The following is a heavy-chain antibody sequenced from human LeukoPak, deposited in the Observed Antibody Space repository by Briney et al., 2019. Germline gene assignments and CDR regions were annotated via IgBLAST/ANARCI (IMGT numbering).Heavy chain of an antibody. CDR3: ARGLSGNIVATSTDY. J-gene: IGHJ4*02. Sequence: GASVKVSCKASGYTFTSYYMHWVRQAPGQGFEWMGIINPSGGSTSYAQKFQGRVTMTRDTSTSTVYMELSSLRSEDTAVYYCARGLSGNIVATSTDYWGQGTLVTVSS. V-gene: IGHV1-46*01. CDR2: INPSGGST. D-gene: IGHD5-12*01. CDR1: GYTFTSYY.